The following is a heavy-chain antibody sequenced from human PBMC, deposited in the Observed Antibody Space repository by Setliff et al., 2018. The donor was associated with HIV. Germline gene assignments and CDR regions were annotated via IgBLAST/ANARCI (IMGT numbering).Heavy chain of an antibody. CDR1: GFSFGSNW. D-gene: IGHD4-17*01. CDR2: IKQDGSDK. J-gene: IGHJ4*02. V-gene: IGHV3-7*03. CDR3: ARIPYSDSFFDS. Sequence: GSLRLSCAASGFSFGSNWMSWVRQASGKGLEWVANIKQDGSDKYYVDSVKGRFIISRDNAKNSVYLQMNSLRAEDTAVYYCARIPYSDSFFDSWGQGTLVTVSS.